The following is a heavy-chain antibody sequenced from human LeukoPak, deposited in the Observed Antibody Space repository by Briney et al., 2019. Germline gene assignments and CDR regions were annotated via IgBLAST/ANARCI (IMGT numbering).Heavy chain of an antibody. CDR1: GYTFTSYG. Sequence: ASVKVSCKASGYTFTSYGISWVRQAPGQGLEWMGWISAYNGNTNYAQKLQGRVTMTTDTSTSTAYMELRSLRSDDTAVYYCARIPYSSSWYEYGMDVWGQGTTVTLSS. D-gene: IGHD6-13*01. CDR3: ARIPYSSSWYEYGMDV. J-gene: IGHJ6*02. V-gene: IGHV1-18*01. CDR2: ISAYNGNT.